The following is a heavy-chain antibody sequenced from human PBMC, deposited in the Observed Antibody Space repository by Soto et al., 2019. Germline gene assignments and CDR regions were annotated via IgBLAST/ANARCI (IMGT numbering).Heavy chain of an antibody. D-gene: IGHD3-3*01. V-gene: IGHV3-23*01. J-gene: IGHJ6*02. CDR2: LSGRGGST. CDR3: AKVNTIFGVEDYYYGMDV. CDR1: GFTFSSYP. Sequence: EEQLLESGGGLVQPGGSLRLSCAASGFTFSSYPMSWVRQAPGRGLEWFSSLSGRGGSTYYANSVKARFTISRDNAKNTLYLQMNSLRAEDTAVYYCAKVNTIFGVEDYYYGMDVWGQGTTVTVSS.